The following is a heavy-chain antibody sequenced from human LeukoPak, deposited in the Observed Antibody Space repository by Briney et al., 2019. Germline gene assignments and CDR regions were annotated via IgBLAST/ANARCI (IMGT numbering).Heavy chain of an antibody. CDR3: ARSISLRVWSGYSNWFDP. J-gene: IGHJ5*02. V-gene: IGHV4-34*01. D-gene: IGHD3-3*01. CDR2: INHSGST. Sequence: SETLSLPCAVYGGLFRGYYWSCIRQPPGKGLEWIGEINHSGSTNYNPSLKSRVTISVDTSRNQFSLKLSSVTAADTAVYYCARSISLRVWSGYSNWFDPWGQGTLVTVSS. CDR1: GGLFRGYY.